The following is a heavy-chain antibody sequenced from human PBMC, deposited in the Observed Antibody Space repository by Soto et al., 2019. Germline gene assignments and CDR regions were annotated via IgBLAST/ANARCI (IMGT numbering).Heavy chain of an antibody. CDR1: GFTFSSYS. Sequence: PGGSLRLSCAASGFTFSSYSMNWVRQAPGKGLEWVSYISSSSSTIYYADSVKGRFTISRDNAKNSLYLQMNSLRDEDTAVYYCARVSSPYYYDSSGYRVYYFDYWGQGTLVTVSS. D-gene: IGHD3-22*01. CDR3: ARVSSPYYYDSSGYRVYYFDY. J-gene: IGHJ4*02. CDR2: ISSSSSTI. V-gene: IGHV3-48*02.